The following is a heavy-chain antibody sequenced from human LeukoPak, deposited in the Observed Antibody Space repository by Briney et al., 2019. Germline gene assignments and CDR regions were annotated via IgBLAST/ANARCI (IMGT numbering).Heavy chain of an antibody. D-gene: IGHD4-17*01. CDR1: GGXISSYY. CDR3: ARAGVDYGDYAGALDI. V-gene: IGHV4-59*01. J-gene: IGHJ3*02. Sequence: SETLSLTCTVSGGXISSYYCSWIRQPPGKGLEWIGYIYYSGSTNYNPSLKSRVTISVDTSKNQFSLKLSSVTAADTAVYYCARAGVDYGDYAGALDIWGQGTMVTVSS. CDR2: IYYSGST.